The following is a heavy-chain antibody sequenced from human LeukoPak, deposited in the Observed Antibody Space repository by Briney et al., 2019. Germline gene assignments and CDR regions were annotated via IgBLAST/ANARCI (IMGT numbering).Heavy chain of an antibody. D-gene: IGHD2-21*01. Sequence: GASVKVSCKASGGTFSSYAISWVRQAPGQGLEWMGGIIPIFGTANYAQKFQGRVTITADESTGTAYMELSSLRSEDTAVYYCASGVLDYCGGDCYMHWGQGTLVTVSS. CDR1: GGTFSSYA. J-gene: IGHJ1*01. CDR2: IIPIFGTA. V-gene: IGHV1-69*01. CDR3: ASGVLDYCGGDCYMH.